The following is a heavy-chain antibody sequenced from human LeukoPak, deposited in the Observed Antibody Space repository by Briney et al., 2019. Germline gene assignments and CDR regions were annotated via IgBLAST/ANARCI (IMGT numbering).Heavy chain of an antibody. CDR2: LYYSGST. V-gene: IGHV4-39*01. D-gene: IGHD2-15*01. CDR1: GCSISSRSYY. Sequence: SDTLSLTCTVSGCSISSRSYYWGGIRQPPGKGREWIGSLYYSGSTYHNPSLKSRDTICVDTSKNQFPRTRSSVTAADAAVYYFARSERIVVVAALWFDPWGQGTLVTVSS. CDR3: ARSERIVVVAALWFDP. J-gene: IGHJ5*02.